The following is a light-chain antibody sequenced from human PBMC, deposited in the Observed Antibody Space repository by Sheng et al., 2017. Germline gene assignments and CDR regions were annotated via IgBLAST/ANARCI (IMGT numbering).Light chain of an antibody. CDR2: GAS. V-gene: IGKV3-15*01. J-gene: IGKJ2*01. Sequence: EIVMTQSPATLSVSPGERATLSCRASQSVSNNLVWYQQKPGQAPRLLIYGASTRAAGVPARFSGSGSGTEFTLTIRSLQSEDFALYYCQHFNNWPRTFGQGTKLEIK. CDR3: QHFNNWPRT. CDR1: QSVSNN.